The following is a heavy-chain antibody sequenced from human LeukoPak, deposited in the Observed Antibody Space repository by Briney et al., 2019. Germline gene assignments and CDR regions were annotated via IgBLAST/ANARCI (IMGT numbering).Heavy chain of an antibody. CDR3: ARSQPLAYFDL. CDR1: GGSFNSYA. V-gene: IGHV1-69*06. CDR2: IIPIFGTA. J-gene: IGHJ2*01. Sequence: SVKVSCKASGGSFNSYAISWVRQAPGQGLEWMGGIIPIFGTANYEQKFQGRVTITADKSTNTAYMELSSLRSEDTAVYYCARSQPLAYFDLWGRGTLVTVSS.